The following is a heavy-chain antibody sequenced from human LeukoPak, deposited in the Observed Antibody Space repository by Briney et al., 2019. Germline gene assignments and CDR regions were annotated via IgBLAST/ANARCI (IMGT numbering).Heavy chain of an antibody. CDR2: IYSGGST. Sequence: GGSLRLSYAASGFTVSSNYMSWVRQAPGKGLEWVSVIYSGGSTYYADSVKGRFTISRDNSKNTLYLQMNSLRAEDTAVYYCARGVWGSGSYYTLSYWGQGTLVTVSS. CDR1: GFTVSSNY. D-gene: IGHD3-10*01. J-gene: IGHJ4*02. V-gene: IGHV3-66*01. CDR3: ARGVWGSGSYYTLSY.